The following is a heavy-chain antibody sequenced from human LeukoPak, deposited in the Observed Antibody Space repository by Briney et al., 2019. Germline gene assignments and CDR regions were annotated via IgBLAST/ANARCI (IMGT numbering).Heavy chain of an antibody. CDR1: GGSISSGGYS. CDR3: ARGSLAYYGSGPAFDY. CDR2: IYHSGST. J-gene: IGHJ4*02. D-gene: IGHD3-10*01. Sequence: PSETLSLTCAVSGGSISSGGYSWSWIRQPPGKGLEWIGYIYHSGSTYYNPSLKSRVTISVDRFKNQFSLKLSSVTAADTAVYYCARGSLAYYGSGPAFDYWGQGTLVTVSS. V-gene: IGHV4-30-2*01.